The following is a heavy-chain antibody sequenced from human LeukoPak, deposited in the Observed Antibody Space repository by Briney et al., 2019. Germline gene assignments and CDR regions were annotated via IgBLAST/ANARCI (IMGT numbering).Heavy chain of an antibody. D-gene: IGHD2-2*01. V-gene: IGHV1-46*01. CDR2: INPSGGNT. Sequence: ASVKVSCKASGYTFTSYYMHWVRQAPGQGLEWMGIINPSGGNTNYAQKLQGRVTMTTDTSTSTAYMELRSLRSDDTAVYYCARDSSSTSSTYYYGMDVWGQGTTVTVSS. CDR3: ARDSSSTSSTYYYGMDV. J-gene: IGHJ6*02. CDR1: GYTFTSYY.